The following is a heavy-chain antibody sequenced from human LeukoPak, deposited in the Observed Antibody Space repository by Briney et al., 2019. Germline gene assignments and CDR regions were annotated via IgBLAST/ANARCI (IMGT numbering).Heavy chain of an antibody. CDR3: ARDWTRYCSGGTCYSFDY. V-gene: IGHV3-30*04. J-gene: IGHJ4*02. CDR2: ISYDGSNK. CDR1: GFTFSTYS. Sequence: GRSLRLSCAASGFTFSTYSMHWVRQAPGKGLEWVAIISYDGSNKYYADPVKGRFTISRDNSKNTLSLQMNSLRADDTAVYYCARDWTRYCSGGTCYSFDYWGQGTLVTVSS. D-gene: IGHD2-15*01.